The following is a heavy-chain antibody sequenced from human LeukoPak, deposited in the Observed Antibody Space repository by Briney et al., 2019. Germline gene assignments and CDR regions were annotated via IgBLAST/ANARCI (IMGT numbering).Heavy chain of an antibody. CDR3: ASPTTTYYDYVWGSYPSGWFDP. CDR2: IYYSGST. CDR1: GGSISGSSYY. J-gene: IGHJ5*02. Sequence: SETLSLTCTVSGGSISGSSYYWGWIRQPPGKGLEWIGSIYYSGSTYYNPSLKSRVTISVDTSKNQFSLELSSVTAADTAVYYCASPTTTYYDYVWGSYPSGWFDPWGQGTLVTVSS. V-gene: IGHV4-39*01. D-gene: IGHD3-16*02.